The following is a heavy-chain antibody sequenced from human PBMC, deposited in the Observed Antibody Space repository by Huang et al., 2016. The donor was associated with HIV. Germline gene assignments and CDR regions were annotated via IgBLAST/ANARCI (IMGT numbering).Heavy chain of an antibody. V-gene: IGHV3-21*01. Sequence: EVQLVESGGGLVKPGGSRRRSCAASFFTFSSYSMDWVRQAPGKGLEGVSSISSKSSYTYYADSVKGRFTISRDNAKNSLYLQMNSLRAEDTAVYYCARAVPTPNRFGVGGFDYWGQGTLVTVSS. CDR1: FFTFSSYS. CDR3: ARAVPTPNRFGVGGFDY. J-gene: IGHJ4*02. D-gene: IGHD3-3*01. CDR2: ISSKSSYT.